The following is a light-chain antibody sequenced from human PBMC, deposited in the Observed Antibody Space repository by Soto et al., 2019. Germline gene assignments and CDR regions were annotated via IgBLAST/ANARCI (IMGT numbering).Light chain of an antibody. J-gene: IGKJ5*01. CDR2: AAS. CDR3: QQLNSYLIT. Sequence: DIQLTQSPSFLSASLGDRVSISCRASRGISIYLAWYQQKPGKAPKLLIYAASTLHTGVPSRFSGSGSGTEFTLTISSLQPEDFATYYCQQLNSYLITFGQGTRLEIK. CDR1: RGISIY. V-gene: IGKV1-9*01.